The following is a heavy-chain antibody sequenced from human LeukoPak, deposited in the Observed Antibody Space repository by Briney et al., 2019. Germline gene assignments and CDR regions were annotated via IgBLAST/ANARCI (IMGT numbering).Heavy chain of an antibody. Sequence: ASVKVSCKASGYTFTSYGISWVRQAPGQGLEWMGWISAYNGNTNYAQKLQGRVTMTTDTSTSTAYMELRSLRSDDTAVYYCARDYGRGSYYASFDYWGQGTLVTVSS. J-gene: IGHJ4*02. V-gene: IGHV1-18*01. D-gene: IGHD1-26*01. CDR3: ARDYGRGSYYASFDY. CDR1: GYTFTSYG. CDR2: ISAYNGNT.